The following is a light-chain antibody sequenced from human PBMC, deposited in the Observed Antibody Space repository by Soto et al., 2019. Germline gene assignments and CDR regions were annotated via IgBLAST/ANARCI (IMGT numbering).Light chain of an antibody. Sequence: DIQLTQSPSFLSASVGDRVTITCRASQGISSFLAWYQQKPGKAPKLLIYAASTLQSGVPSRFSGSGSGTEFSLTISSLQPEDFATYYCQQLDTYPSFGPGTKVDIE. CDR1: QGISSF. CDR3: QQLDTYPS. J-gene: IGKJ3*01. CDR2: AAS. V-gene: IGKV1-9*01.